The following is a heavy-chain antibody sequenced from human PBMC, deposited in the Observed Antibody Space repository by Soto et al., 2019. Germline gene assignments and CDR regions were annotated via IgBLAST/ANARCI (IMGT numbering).Heavy chain of an antibody. J-gene: IGHJ4*02. V-gene: IGHV3-74*01. D-gene: IGHD6-19*01. CDR3: ARKGAVAGFGY. Sequence: EVQLVESGGGLVQPGGSLRLSCAASGFTFSSYWLHWVRQAPGKGLAWLSRINSDGSSTNYADSVKGRFTISRDNAKSTLYLQLNSVRAEDTAVYYCARKGAVAGFGYWGQGTLVTVSS. CDR1: GFTFSSYW. CDR2: INSDGSST.